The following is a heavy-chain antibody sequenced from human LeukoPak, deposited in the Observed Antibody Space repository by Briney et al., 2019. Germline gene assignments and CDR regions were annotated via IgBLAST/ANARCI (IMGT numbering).Heavy chain of an antibody. CDR2: ISVSCGST. Sequence: PGGSLRLSCAASGFTFSIYSMSWVRQAPGKGLEWVSAISVSCGSTYYADSVKGRFTISRDNSKNTLYLKMNSLRAEDTAVYYCAKDGPYYDISTNWGQGTLVTVSS. CDR3: AKDGPYYDISTN. CDR1: GFTFSIYS. V-gene: IGHV3-23*01. J-gene: IGHJ4*02. D-gene: IGHD3-9*01.